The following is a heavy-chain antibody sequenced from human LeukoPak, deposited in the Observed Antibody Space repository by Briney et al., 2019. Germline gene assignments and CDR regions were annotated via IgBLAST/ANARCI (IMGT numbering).Heavy chain of an antibody. CDR3: ARDLCGGDCWVFDY. CDR1: GFTFSSYG. V-gene: IGHV3-33*01. J-gene: IGHJ4*02. CDR2: IWYDGSNK. D-gene: IGHD2-21*02. Sequence: GGSLRLSCAASGFTFSSYGMHWVRQAPGKGLEWVAVIWYDGSNKHYADSVKGRFTISRDNSKNTLYLQMNSLRAEDTAVYYCARDLCGGDCWVFDYWGQGTLVTVSS.